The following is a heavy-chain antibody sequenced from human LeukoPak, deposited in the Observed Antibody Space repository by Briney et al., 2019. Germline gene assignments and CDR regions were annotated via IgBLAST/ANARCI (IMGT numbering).Heavy chain of an antibody. Sequence: SETLSLTCTVSGGSISSYYWSWIRQPPGKGLEWIGYMYYSGSTNYNPSLKSRVTMSVDTSKNHFSLKLSSVTAADTAVYYCARSKWELLIDYWGQGTLVTVSS. CDR2: MYYSGST. CDR3: ARSKWELLIDY. CDR1: GGSISSYY. D-gene: IGHD1-26*01. V-gene: IGHV4-59*12. J-gene: IGHJ4*02.